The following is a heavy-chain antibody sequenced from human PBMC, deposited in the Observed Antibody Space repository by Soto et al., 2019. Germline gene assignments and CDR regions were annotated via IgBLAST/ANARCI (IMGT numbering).Heavy chain of an antibody. CDR1: GFTVSSNY. J-gene: IGHJ4*02. V-gene: IGHV3-66*01. Sequence: EVQLVESGGGLVQPGGSLRLSCAASGFTVSSNYMSWVRQAPGKGLEWVSVIYSGGSTYYADSVKGRFTISRDNSKNTLYLQMNSLRAEDSAVYNCARGLESCYLGYWGQGTLVTVSS. CDR2: IYSGGST. CDR3: ARGLESCYLGY. D-gene: IGHD1-1*01.